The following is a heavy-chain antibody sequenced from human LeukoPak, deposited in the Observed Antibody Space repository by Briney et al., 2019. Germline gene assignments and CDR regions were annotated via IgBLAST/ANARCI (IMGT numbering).Heavy chain of an antibody. CDR3: ARYRHGDRVIDY. V-gene: IGHV1-2*02. CDR1: GYTFTGYY. D-gene: IGHD4-17*01. Sequence: GASVKVSCKTSGYTFTGYYMHWVRQAPGQGLEWMGWIYPNSGGTKYAQKFQGRVTMTRDTSISTAYMELSRLRSDDTAVYYCARYRHGDRVIDYWGQGTLVTVSS. CDR2: IYPNSGGT. J-gene: IGHJ4*02.